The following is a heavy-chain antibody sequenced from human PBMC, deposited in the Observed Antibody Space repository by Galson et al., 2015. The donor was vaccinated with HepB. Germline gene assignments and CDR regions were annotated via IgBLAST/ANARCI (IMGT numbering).Heavy chain of an antibody. V-gene: IGHV3-33*01. CDR1: GFTFSNYG. CDR3: ARGRYSNTYYVGADFDY. J-gene: IGHJ4*02. CDR2: IWYDGSVK. Sequence: SLRLSCAASGFTFSNYGMHWVRQAPGKGLEWVAVIWYDGSVKYYADSVKGRFTISRDNSKNTLYLQMNSLRAEDTAVYFCARGRYSNTYYVGADFDYWGQGTLVTVSS. D-gene: IGHD1-26*01.